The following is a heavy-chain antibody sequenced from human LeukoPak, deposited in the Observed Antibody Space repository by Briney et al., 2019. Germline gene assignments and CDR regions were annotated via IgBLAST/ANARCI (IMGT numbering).Heavy chain of an antibody. CDR2: IYYSGST. J-gene: IGHJ3*02. CDR1: GGFISSYY. D-gene: IGHD1-1*01. Sequence: SETLSLTCTVSGGFISSYYWSWIRQPPGKGLEWIGYIYYSGSTNYNPSLKSRVTISVDTSKNQLSLKVTSVTAADTAVYYCARETSAFDIWGQGTMVTVSS. CDR3: ARETSAFDI. V-gene: IGHV4-59*12.